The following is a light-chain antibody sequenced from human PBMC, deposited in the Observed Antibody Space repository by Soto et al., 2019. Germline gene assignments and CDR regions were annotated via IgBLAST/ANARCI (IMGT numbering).Light chain of an antibody. V-gene: IGKV1-27*01. J-gene: IGKJ1*01. CDR3: QKYNGVPWT. CDR1: QGIRNY. CDR2: GAS. Sequence: DIQMTQSPFSLSASVGDRVTITCRASQGIRNYLAWYQQKPGEVPKLLIYGASTLQSGVPSRFSGSGSETDFTLTISSLQPEDVANYYCQKYNGVPWTFGQGIKVEIK.